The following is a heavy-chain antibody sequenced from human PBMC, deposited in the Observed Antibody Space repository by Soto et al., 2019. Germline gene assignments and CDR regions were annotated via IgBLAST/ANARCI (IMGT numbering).Heavy chain of an antibody. D-gene: IGHD3-10*02. V-gene: IGHV3-21*03. CDR1: GFTFSRYS. Sequence: PGGSLRLSCAASGFTFSRYSMNWVRQAPGKGLEWVSSISSTTNYIYYSPSLKSRLTITQDTSRNQVVLTMTNMDHVDTATYYCAHSGDSGKSYVWFDPWGQGTLVTVSS. CDR3: AHSGDSGKSYVWFDP. J-gene: IGHJ5*02. CDR2: ISSTTNYI.